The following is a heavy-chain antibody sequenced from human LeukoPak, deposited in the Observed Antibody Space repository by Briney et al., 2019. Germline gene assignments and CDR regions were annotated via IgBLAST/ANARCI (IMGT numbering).Heavy chain of an antibody. CDR2: INWNGGST. D-gene: IGHD4-11*01. V-gene: IGHV3-20*01. CDR3: AIGFGFDYRNGFDY. J-gene: IGHJ4*02. CDR1: GFTFDDYG. Sequence: GGSLRLSCAASGFTFDDYGMSWVRQAPGKGLEWVSGINWNGGSTGYADSVKGRFTISRDNAKNSLYLQMNSLRAEDTALYHCAIGFGFDYRNGFDYWGQGTLVTVSS.